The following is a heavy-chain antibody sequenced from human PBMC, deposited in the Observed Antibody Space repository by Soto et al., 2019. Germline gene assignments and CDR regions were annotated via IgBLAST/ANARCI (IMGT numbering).Heavy chain of an antibody. CDR2: IYYSGST. Sequence: LSLTCTVSGGSISSSSYYWGWIRQPPGKGLEWIGSIYYSGSTYYNPSLKSRVTISVDTSKNQFSLKLSSVTAADTAVYYCARAQYSSSWAAFDYWGQGTLVTVSS. J-gene: IGHJ4*02. V-gene: IGHV4-39*01. D-gene: IGHD6-13*01. CDR3: ARAQYSSSWAAFDY. CDR1: GGSISSSSYY.